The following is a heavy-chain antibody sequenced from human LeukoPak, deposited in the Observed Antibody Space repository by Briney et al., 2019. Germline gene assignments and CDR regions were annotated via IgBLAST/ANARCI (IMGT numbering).Heavy chain of an antibody. Sequence: TGGSLRLSCAASGFTFSSYGMHWVRQAPGKGLEWVAVISYDGSNKYYADPVKGRFTISRDNSKNTLYLQMNSLRAEDTAVYYCEGGALDYWGQGTLVTVSS. CDR2: ISYDGSNK. D-gene: IGHD3-16*01. V-gene: IGHV3-30*03. CDR1: GFTFSSYG. CDR3: EGGALDY. J-gene: IGHJ4*02.